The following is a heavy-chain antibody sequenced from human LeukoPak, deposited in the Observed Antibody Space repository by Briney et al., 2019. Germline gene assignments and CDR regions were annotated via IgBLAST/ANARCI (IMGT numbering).Heavy chain of an antibody. Sequence: SETLSLTCAVYGGSFSGYYWSWIRQPPGKGLEWIGEINHSGSTNYNPSLKSRVTISVDTSKNQFSLKLSSVTAADTAVYYCARGLLDHYGDYWGQGTLVTVSS. V-gene: IGHV4-34*01. CDR1: GGSFSGYY. CDR3: ARGLLDHYGDY. J-gene: IGHJ4*02. CDR2: INHSGST. D-gene: IGHD2-15*01.